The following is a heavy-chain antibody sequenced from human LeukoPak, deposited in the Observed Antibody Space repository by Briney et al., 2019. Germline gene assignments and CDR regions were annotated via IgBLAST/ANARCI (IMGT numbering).Heavy chain of an antibody. V-gene: IGHV4-31*03. CDR1: GGSISSGGYY. J-gene: IGHJ6*02. Sequence: SQTLSLTCTVSGGSISSGGYYWSWIRQHPGKGLEWIGYIYYSGSTYYNPSLKSRVTISVDTSKNQFSLKLSSVTAADTAAYYCARGYPDLGGHCYYYYGMDVWGQGTTVTVSS. CDR3: ARGYPDLGGHCYYYYGMDV. D-gene: IGHD2-2*02. CDR2: IYYSGST.